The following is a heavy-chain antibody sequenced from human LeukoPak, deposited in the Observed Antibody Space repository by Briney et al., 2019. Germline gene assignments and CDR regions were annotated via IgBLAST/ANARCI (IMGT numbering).Heavy chain of an antibody. V-gene: IGHV5-51*01. D-gene: IGHD6-13*01. CDR3: ARYGAQQLAYFQH. Sequence: GESLKISCKGSGYSFTSYWIGWVRQMPGKGLEWMGIIYPGDSDTRYRPSFQAQVTISADKSISTAYLQWSSLKASDTAMYYCARYGAQQLAYFQHWGQGTLVTVSS. J-gene: IGHJ1*01. CDR2: IYPGDSDT. CDR1: GYSFTSYW.